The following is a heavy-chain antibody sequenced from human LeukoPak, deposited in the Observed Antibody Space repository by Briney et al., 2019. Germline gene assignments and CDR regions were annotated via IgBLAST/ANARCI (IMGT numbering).Heavy chain of an antibody. V-gene: IGHV1-8*03. CDR2: MNANSGNT. CDR1: GYTFTSYD. D-gene: IGHD3-22*01. J-gene: IGHJ6*03. CDR3: ARAQDYYDSSGYPPVYYYYYMDV. Sequence: ASVKVSCKASGYTFTSYDINWVRQATGQGLEWMGWMNANSGNTGYAQKFQGRVTITRNTSISTAYMELSSLRSEDTAVYYCARAQDYYDSSGYPPVYYYYYMDVWGKGTTVTVSS.